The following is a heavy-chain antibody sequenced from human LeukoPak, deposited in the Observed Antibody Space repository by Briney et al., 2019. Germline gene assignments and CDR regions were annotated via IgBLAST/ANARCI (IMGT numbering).Heavy chain of an antibody. J-gene: IGHJ3*02. V-gene: IGHV4-39*01. Sequence: PSETLSLTCTVSGGSISSSSYYWGWIRQPPGKGLEWIGTMYYSGSTYYNPSLKSRVTISIDTSKNQFSLELSSVTATDTAIYYCARQGGGGRAFDIWGQGTMVTVSS. CDR2: MYYSGST. D-gene: IGHD1-26*01. CDR1: GGSISSSSYY. CDR3: ARQGGGGRAFDI.